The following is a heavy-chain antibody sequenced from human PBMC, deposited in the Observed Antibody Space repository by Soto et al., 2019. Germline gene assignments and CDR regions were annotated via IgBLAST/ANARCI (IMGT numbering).Heavy chain of an antibody. CDR3: AKDMFYCSSTSCYDWFDP. CDR1: GFTFSSYA. D-gene: IGHD2-2*01. J-gene: IGHJ5*02. CDR2: ISGSGGST. Sequence: GGSLRLSCAASGFTFSSYAMSWVRQAPGKGLEWVSAISGSGGSTYYADSVKGRFTISRDNSKNTLYLQMNSLRAEDTAVYYCAKDMFYCSSTSCYDWFDPWGQGTLVTVSS. V-gene: IGHV3-23*01.